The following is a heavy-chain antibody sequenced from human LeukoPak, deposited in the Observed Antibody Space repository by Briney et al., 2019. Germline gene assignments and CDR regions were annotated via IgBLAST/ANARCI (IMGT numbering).Heavy chain of an antibody. CDR3: AKVSQGSAWYYFDY. J-gene: IGHJ4*02. D-gene: IGHD6-19*01. CDR1: GFTFRNSD. Sequence: PGGSLRLSCAASGFTFRNSDMNWVRQAPGKGLEWVSYISSSGKTIYYADSVKGRFTISRDNAKNSLYLQMNSLRAEDTAVYYCAKVSQGSAWYYFDYWGQGTLVTVSS. V-gene: IGHV3-48*03. CDR2: ISSSGKTI.